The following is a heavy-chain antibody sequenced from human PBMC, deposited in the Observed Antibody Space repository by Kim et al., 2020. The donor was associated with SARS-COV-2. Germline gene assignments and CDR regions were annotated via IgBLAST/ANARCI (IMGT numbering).Heavy chain of an antibody. Sequence: GGSLRLSCAPSGFALSNFWWRWVRQVPGKGLVWVARINNDGSIAQYADAVKGRFTISRDNAKNTLYLQMNSLRAEDTAVYYCVRMRHYSGSDGFDYWGQGPLVTVSS. D-gene: IGHD3-10*01. J-gene: IGHJ4*02. CDR1: GFALSNFW. V-gene: IGHV3-74*01. CDR3: VRMRHYSGSDGFDY. CDR2: INNDGSIA.